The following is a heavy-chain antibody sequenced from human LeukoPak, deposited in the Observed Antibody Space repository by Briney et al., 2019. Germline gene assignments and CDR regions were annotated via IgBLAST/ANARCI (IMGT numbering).Heavy chain of an antibody. CDR1: GFTFSSYA. CDR3: ARARAEVTLDY. D-gene: IGHD5-18*01. J-gene: IGHJ4*02. CDR2: ISYDGSNK. Sequence: PGGSLRLSCAASGFTFSSYAMHWVRQAPGKGLEWVAVISYDGSNKYYADSVKGRFTISGDNSKNTLYLQMNSLRAEDTAVYYCARARAEVTLDYWGQGTLVTVSS. V-gene: IGHV3-30-3*01.